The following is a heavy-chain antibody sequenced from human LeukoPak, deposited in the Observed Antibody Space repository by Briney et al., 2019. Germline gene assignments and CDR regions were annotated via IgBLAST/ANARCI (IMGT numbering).Heavy chain of an antibody. CDR3: ARDVGNGDYGEVMGV. CDR2: INPNSGGT. D-gene: IGHD4-17*01. CDR1: GYTFTGYY. V-gene: IGHV1-2*06. Sequence: ASVKVSCKASGYTFTGYYMHWVRQAPGQGLEWMGRINPNSGGTNYAQKFQGRVTMTRDTSISTAYMELSRLRSDDTAVYYCARDVGNGDYGEVMGVWGKGTTVTVSS. J-gene: IGHJ6*03.